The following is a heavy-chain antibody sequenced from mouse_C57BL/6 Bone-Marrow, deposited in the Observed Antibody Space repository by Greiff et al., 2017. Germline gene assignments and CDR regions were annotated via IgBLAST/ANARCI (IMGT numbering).Heavy chain of an antibody. CDR1: GFTFSDYY. CDR2: INYDGSST. J-gene: IGHJ1*03. CDR3: ARVGTVVAHWYFDV. V-gene: IGHV5-16*01. Sequence: EVHLVESEGGLVQPGSSMKLSCTASGFTFSDYYMAWVRQVPEKGLEWVANINYDGSSTYYLDSLKSRFIISGDNAKNILYLQMSSLKSEDTATYYCARVGTVVAHWYFDVWGTGTTVTVSS. D-gene: IGHD1-1*01.